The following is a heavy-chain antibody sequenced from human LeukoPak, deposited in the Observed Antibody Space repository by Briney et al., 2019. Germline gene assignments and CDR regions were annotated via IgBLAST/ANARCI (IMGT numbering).Heavy chain of an antibody. J-gene: IGHJ6*03. CDR2: INHSGST. V-gene: IGHV4-34*01. CDR3: ARDHYDNSDYYVSRDYYYMDV. CDR1: GGSFSGYY. Sequence: SETLSLTCAVYGGSFSGYYWSWIRQPPGKGLEWIGEINHSGSTNYNPSLKSRVTISVDTSKNQFSLKLSSVTAADTAVYYCARDHYDNSDYYVSRDYYYMDVWGKGTAVTVSS. D-gene: IGHD3-22*01.